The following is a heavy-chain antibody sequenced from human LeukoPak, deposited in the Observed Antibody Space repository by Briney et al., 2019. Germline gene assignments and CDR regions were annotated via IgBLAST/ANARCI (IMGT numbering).Heavy chain of an antibody. CDR3: ARWFTITSGDYDILTSSYHRGMDV. Sequence: AASVKVSCKASGYTFINYGITWVRQAPGQGLEWMGWISAYSSAYNGNTHYAQKLQGRVTMTTDTSTNTGYMELRSLRSDDTAVYYCARWFTITSGDYDILTSSYHRGMDVWGQGTTVTVSS. CDR1: GYTFINYG. J-gene: IGHJ6*02. D-gene: IGHD3-9*01. CDR2: ISAYSSAYNGNT. V-gene: IGHV1-18*01.